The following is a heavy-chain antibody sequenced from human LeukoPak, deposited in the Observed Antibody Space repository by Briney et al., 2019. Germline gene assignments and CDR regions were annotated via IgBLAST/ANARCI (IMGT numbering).Heavy chain of an antibody. CDR1: GGSMSSYY. D-gene: IGHD2-2*01. J-gene: IGHJ6*02. Sequence: PSETLSLTCTVSGGSMSSYYWSWILQPAGKGLEWIGRIYTSGSTNYNPSLKSRVTMSVDTSKNQFSLKLSSVTAADTAVYYCARLSLGYCSSTSCPMNYHYGMDVWGQGTTVTVSS. CDR2: IYTSGST. V-gene: IGHV4-4*07. CDR3: ARLSLGYCSSTSCPMNYHYGMDV.